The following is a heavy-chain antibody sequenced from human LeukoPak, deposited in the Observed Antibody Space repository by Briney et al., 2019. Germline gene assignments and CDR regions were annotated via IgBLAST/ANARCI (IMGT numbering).Heavy chain of an antibody. CDR1: GGSFSGYY. V-gene: IGHV4-34*01. D-gene: IGHD2-8*01. CDR3: AILGYCTNGVCYRGGY. Sequence: SETLSLTCAVYGGSFSGYYWSWIRQPPGKGLEWIGEINHSGSTNYNPSLKSRVTISVDTSKNQFSLKLSSVTAADTAVYYCAILGYCTNGVCYRGGYWGQGTLVTVSS. J-gene: IGHJ4*02. CDR2: INHSGST.